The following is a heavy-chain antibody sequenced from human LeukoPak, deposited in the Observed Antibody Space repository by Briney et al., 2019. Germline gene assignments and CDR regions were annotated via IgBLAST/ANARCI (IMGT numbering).Heavy chain of an antibody. V-gene: IGHV3-15*01. CDR1: GFTFSNAW. CDR2: IKSKTDGGTT. D-gene: IGHD6-13*01. CDR3: TTVLSSSWYYFDY. J-gene: IGHJ4*02. Sequence: PGGSLRLSCAASGFTFSNAWMSWVRQAPGKGLEWVGRIKSKTDGGTTDYAAPVKGRFTISRDDSKNTLYLQMNSLKTEDTAVYYCTTVLSSSWYYFDYWGQGTLVTVSS.